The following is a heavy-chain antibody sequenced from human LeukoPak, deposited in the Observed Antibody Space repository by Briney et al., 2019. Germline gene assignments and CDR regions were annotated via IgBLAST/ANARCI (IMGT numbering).Heavy chain of an antibody. J-gene: IGHJ4*02. Sequence: ASVKVSRKASGYTFTSYYMHWVRQAPGQGLEWMGIINPSGGSTSYAQKFQGRVTMTRDTSTSTVYMELSSLRSEDTAVHYCARDPSGSYLGVYWGQGTLVTVSS. CDR1: GYTFTSYY. CDR2: INPSGGST. CDR3: ARDPSGSYLGVY. D-gene: IGHD1-26*01. V-gene: IGHV1-46*01.